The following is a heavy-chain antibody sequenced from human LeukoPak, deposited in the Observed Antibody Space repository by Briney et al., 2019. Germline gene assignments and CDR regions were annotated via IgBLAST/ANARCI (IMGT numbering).Heavy chain of an antibody. CDR3: ARHVGIDEVQSHHSSCSFDY. Sequence: SETLSLTCAVYGGSFSGYYWSWIRQPPGKGLEWIGEINHSGSTNYNPSLKSRVTISVDTSKNQFSLKLSSVTAADTAVYYCARHVGIDEVQSHHSSCSFDYWGQGTLVIVSS. V-gene: IGHV4-34*01. D-gene: IGHD6-13*01. J-gene: IGHJ4*02. CDR1: GGSFSGYY. CDR2: INHSGST.